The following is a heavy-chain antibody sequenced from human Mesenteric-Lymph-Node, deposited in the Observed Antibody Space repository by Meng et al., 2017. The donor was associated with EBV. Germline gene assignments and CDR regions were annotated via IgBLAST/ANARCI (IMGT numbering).Heavy chain of an antibody. CDR1: GGSISSGNYY. Sequence: QLLESGPGLLKSSTPLSLTCTVSGGSISSGNYYWNWVRQHPGKGLEWIGYIYYTGHTYYNPSLRSRVTISIDTSKNQFSLSLHSVTAADTAVYYCATNDNYRNDYWGQGTLVTVSS. D-gene: IGHD5-24*01. CDR3: ATNDNYRNDY. J-gene: IGHJ4*02. CDR2: IYYTGHT. V-gene: IGHV4-31*03.